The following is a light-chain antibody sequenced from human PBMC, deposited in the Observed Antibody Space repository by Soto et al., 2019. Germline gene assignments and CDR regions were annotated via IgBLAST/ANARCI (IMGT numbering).Light chain of an antibody. CDR3: QQLNSHPLT. CDR2: GAS. Sequence: DIQTTQSLSTVSASVGNRDTIHCRASQSIDRWLAWYQQKPGKAPKLLISGASALQSGVPSRFSGSGSGTDFTLTISSLQPEDFATYYCQQLNSHPLTFGGGTKVDIK. CDR1: QSIDRW. J-gene: IGKJ4*01. V-gene: IGKV1-5*01.